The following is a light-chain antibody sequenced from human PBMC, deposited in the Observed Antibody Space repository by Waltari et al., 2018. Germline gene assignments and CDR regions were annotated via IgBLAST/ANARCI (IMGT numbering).Light chain of an antibody. V-gene: IGKV6D-21*02. Sequence: EVVLTQSPDFPSVTPQEKVTITCRASQSIGSRIHWYQQKPDQSPKLLIKYASQSISGVPSRFSGSGSGTAFTLTINGLEAEDAAAYYCHQSSSLPYTFGQGTKLEIK. CDR1: QSIGSR. J-gene: IGKJ2*01. CDR3: HQSSSLPYT. CDR2: YAS.